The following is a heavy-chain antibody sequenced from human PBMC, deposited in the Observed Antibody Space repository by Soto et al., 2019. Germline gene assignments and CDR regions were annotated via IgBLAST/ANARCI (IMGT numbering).Heavy chain of an antibody. V-gene: IGHV4-39*01. CDR3: ARQNVGYCSGGSCDAGDY. Sequence: QLQLQESGPGVVKPSETLSLTCTVSGGSITSNSYSWGWIRQPPGKGLDWMGSIYYSGSTYYNPSLKSRVTIPADTSKEQFYLKLSSVTTADTAMYYCARQNVGYCSGGSCDAGDYWGQGTLVTVSS. J-gene: IGHJ4*02. D-gene: IGHD2-15*01. CDR1: GGSITSNSYS. CDR2: IYYSGST.